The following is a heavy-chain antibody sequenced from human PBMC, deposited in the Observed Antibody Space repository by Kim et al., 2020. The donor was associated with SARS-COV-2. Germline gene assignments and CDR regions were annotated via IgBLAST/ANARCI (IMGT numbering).Heavy chain of an antibody. CDR3: ARERFGGNHGCHFDL. D-gene: IGHD2-15*01. Sequence: SETLSLTCAVYGGSFSGYYWSWIRQPPGKGLEWIGEINHSGSTNYNPSLKSRVTISVDTSKNQFSLKLSSVTAADTAVYYCARERFGGNHGCHFDLWAVAPWSLSPQ. J-gene: IGHJ2*01. CDR1: GGSFSGYY. V-gene: IGHV4-34*01. CDR2: INHSGST.